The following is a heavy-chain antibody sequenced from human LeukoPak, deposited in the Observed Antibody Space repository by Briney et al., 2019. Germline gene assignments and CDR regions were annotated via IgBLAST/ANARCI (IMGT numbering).Heavy chain of an antibody. CDR1: GFTFSSYS. V-gene: IGHV3-21*01. Sequence: GGSLRLSCAASGFTFSSYSMNWVRQAPGKGLEWVSSISSSSSYIYYADSVKGRFTISRDNAKNSLYLQMSSLRAEDTAVYYCARVGRQQEDVWGQGTTVTVSS. J-gene: IGHJ6*02. D-gene: IGHD6-13*01. CDR3: ARVGRQQEDV. CDR2: ISSSSSYI.